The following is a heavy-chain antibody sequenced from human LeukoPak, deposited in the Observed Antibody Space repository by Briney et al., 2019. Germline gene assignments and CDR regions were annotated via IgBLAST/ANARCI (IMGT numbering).Heavy chain of an antibody. D-gene: IGHD2-2*01. V-gene: IGHV1-69*13. CDR1: GYTFTSYG. CDR3: ARVSSVVGAFDI. CDR2: IIPIFGTA. J-gene: IGHJ3*02. Sequence: SVKVSCKASGYTFTSYGISWVRQAPGQGLGWMGGIIPIFGTANYAQKFQGRVTITADESTSTAYMELSSLRSEDTAVYYCARVSSVVGAFDIWGQGTMVTVSS.